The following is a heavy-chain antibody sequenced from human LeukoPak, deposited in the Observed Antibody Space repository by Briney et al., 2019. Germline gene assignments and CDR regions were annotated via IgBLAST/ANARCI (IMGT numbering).Heavy chain of an antibody. CDR2: INHSGST. CDR3: SRLCVWGSYRFVY. V-gene: IGHV4-34*01. D-gene: IGHD3-16*02. J-gene: IGHJ4*02. Sequence: SETLSLTCPVYGGSFSGYYWSWIRQPPGKGLEWIGEINHSGSTNYNPPLQSRVTITVEPSKNQFSLKLNPVTAADPAVYYCSRLCVWGSYRFVYWGQGSQDSV. CDR1: GGSFSGYY.